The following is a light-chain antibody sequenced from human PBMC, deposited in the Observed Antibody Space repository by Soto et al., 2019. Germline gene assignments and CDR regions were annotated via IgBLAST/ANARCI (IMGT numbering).Light chain of an antibody. V-gene: IGKV3-20*01. CDR1: QSVSSNY. CDR2: GAS. J-gene: IGKJ5*01. CDR3: QQYGSSPPT. Sequence: EIVLTQSPGTLSLSPGERATLSCRASQSVSSNYLAGYQQKPGQFPRLLIYGASSRGTDIPDRFSDSESGTDFTLTVSRLEPEDFAVYYCQQYGSSPPTFGQGTRLEIK.